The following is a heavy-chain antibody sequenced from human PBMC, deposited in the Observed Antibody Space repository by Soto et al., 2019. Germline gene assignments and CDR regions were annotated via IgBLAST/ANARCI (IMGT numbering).Heavy chain of an antibody. CDR3: AREGSYSAYNFAHGIQLWSFDF. J-gene: IGHJ4*02. CDR1: GGSINTFY. D-gene: IGHD5-12*01. CDR2: IFSSGST. Sequence: TSETLSVTCTVSGGSINTFYWSWVRQPAGKGLEWIGRIFSSGSTSFNPSLESRVAMSVDTSKNHFSLNLSSVTAADMAVYYCAREGSYSAYNFAHGIQLWSFDFWGQGALVTVSS. V-gene: IGHV4-4*07.